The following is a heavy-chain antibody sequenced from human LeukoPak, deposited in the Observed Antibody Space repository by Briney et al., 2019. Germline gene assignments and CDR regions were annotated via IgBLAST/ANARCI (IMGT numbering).Heavy chain of an antibody. CDR1: GFTFSSYE. V-gene: IGHV3-48*03. CDR3: AREGSVGATADLDH. D-gene: IGHD1-26*01. J-gene: IGHJ4*02. CDR2: ISSSGSTI. Sequence: HPGGSLRLSCAASGFTFSSYEMNWVRQAPGKGLEWVSYISSSGSTIYYADSVKGRFTISRDNAKNSLYLQMNSLRVEDTAVYYCAREGSVGATADLDHWGQGTLVTVTS.